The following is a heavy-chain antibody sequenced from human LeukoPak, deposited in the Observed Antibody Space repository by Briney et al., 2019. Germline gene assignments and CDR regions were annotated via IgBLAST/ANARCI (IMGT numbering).Heavy chain of an antibody. Sequence: GGSLRLSCAASGFTVSSNYMSWVRQAPGKGLEWVSSISSSSSSYIYYADSVKGRFTISRDNAKNSLYLQMNSLRAEDTAVYYCARPLRYFDWLSAFDIWGQGTMVTVSS. CDR1: GFTVSSNY. D-gene: IGHD3-9*01. CDR2: ISSSSSSYI. V-gene: IGHV3-21*01. J-gene: IGHJ3*02. CDR3: ARPLRYFDWLSAFDI.